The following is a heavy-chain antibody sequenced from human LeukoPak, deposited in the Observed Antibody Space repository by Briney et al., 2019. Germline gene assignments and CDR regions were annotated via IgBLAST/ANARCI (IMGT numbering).Heavy chain of an antibody. CDR2: VNDSGST. CDR3: ARSAISVYYPLGY. V-gene: IGHV4-34*01. Sequence: SETLSLTCAVYGETFSGYYWSWIRQSPGKGLEWIGEVNDSGSTNYNPSLKSRVTISADTSKNQFSLKVNSVTAADTAMYYCARSAISVYYPLGYWGQGILVTVSS. D-gene: IGHD3-22*01. CDR1: GETFSGYY. J-gene: IGHJ4*02.